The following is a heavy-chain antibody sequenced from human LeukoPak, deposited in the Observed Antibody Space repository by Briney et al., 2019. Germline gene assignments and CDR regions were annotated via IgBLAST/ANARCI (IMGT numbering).Heavy chain of an antibody. J-gene: IGHJ6*04. CDR3: AKGDAKIVVVVAAMDV. V-gene: IGHV3-30*02. Sequence: GGSLRLSCAASGFTFSSYGMHWVRQAPGKGLEWVAFIRYDGSNKYYADSVKGRFTISRDNSKNTLYLQMNSLRAEDTAVYYCAKGDAKIVVVVAAMDVWGKGTTVTASS. CDR1: GFTFSSYG. D-gene: IGHD2-15*01. CDR2: IRYDGSNK.